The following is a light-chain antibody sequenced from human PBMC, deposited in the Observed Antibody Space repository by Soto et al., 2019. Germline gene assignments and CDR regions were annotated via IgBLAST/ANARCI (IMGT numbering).Light chain of an antibody. Sequence: EFVLTQSPGTLSLSPGERATLSCRASQTVRNNYLAWYQQKPGQAPKLLIYDASSRATGIPDRFSGGGSGTDFILTISRLEPEDFAVYYWQQFSSYPLTFGGGTKVEIK. V-gene: IGKV3-20*01. CDR1: QTVRNNY. CDR2: DAS. CDR3: QQFSSYPLT. J-gene: IGKJ4*01.